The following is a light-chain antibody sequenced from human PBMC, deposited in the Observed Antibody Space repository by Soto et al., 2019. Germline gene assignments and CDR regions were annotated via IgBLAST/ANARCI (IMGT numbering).Light chain of an antibody. V-gene: IGKV1-12*01. Sequence: DIQMTQSPSSVSASVGDRVTITCRASQGISSWLAWYQQKPGKAPKLLIYAASSLQSGVPSRFSSRGSWTDFTPAVSRLQPEYFAKYYCEHANSFPWTFGQGTEVEIK. CDR3: EHANSFPWT. J-gene: IGKJ1*01. CDR1: QGISSW. CDR2: AAS.